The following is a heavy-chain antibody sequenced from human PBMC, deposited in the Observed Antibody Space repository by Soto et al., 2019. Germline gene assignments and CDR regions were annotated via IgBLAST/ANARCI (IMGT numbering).Heavy chain of an antibody. CDR3: AREGVYQGGMDV. V-gene: IGHV1-69*13. J-gene: IGHJ6*02. Sequence: SVKVSCKASGGTFSSYAISWVRQAPGQGLEWMGGIIPIFGTANYAQKFQGRVTITADESTSTACMELSSLRSEDTAVYYCAREGVYQGGMDVWGQGTTVTVSS. CDR2: IIPIFGTA. CDR1: GGTFSSYA. D-gene: IGHD6-13*01.